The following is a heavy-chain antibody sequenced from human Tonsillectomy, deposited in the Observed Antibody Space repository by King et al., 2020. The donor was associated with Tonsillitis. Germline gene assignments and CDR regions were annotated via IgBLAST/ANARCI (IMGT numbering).Heavy chain of an antibody. CDR2: IRWNSGNM. D-gene: IGHD1/OR15-1a*01. Sequence: DVQLVESGGGLVQPGRSLRLSCAASGFTFEDYAMHWVRQAPGKGLEWVSGIRWNSGNMYYADSVKGRFTISRDNAKNSLYLQMNSLRREDTALYSCAKDMGSDTILPSWHNDALDFWGHGTMVTVSS. CDR3: AKDMGSDTILPSWHNDALDF. CDR1: GFTFEDYA. V-gene: IGHV3-9*01. J-gene: IGHJ3*01.